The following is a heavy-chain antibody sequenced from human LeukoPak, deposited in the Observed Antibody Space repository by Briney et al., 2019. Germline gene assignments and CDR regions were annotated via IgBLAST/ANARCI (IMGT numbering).Heavy chain of an antibody. V-gene: IGHV3-66*01. CDR1: RFTVTNNY. J-gene: IGHJ4*02. CDR3: ARASQWLAFDN. D-gene: IGHD6-19*01. Sequence: PGGSLRLSCAASRFTVTNNYMSWVRQAPGKGLEWVSVIYNGDNTNYADSVKGRFTIPRDNSYNTLYLQMNSLRAEDTAVYFCARASQWLAFDNWGQGTLVTVSS. CDR2: IYNGDNT.